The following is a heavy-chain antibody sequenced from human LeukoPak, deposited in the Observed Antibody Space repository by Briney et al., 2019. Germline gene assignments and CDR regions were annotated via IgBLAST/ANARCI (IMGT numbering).Heavy chain of an antibody. J-gene: IGHJ6*02. D-gene: IGHD1-26*01. CDR1: GFTFSSYW. CDR3: ARQGGTYYYGMDV. Sequence: GGSLRLSCAASGFTFSSYWMHWVRQAPGKGLVWVSRINSDGSSTSYADSVKGRFTISRDNAKNTLYLQMNSLRAGDTAVYYCARQGGTYYYGMDVWGQGTTVTVSS. CDR2: INSDGSST. V-gene: IGHV3-74*01.